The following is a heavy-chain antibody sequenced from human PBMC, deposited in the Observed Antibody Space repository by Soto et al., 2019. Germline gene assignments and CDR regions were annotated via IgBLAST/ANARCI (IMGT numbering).Heavy chain of an antibody. D-gene: IGHD3-3*01. Sequence: QVQLQESGPGLVKPSETLSLTCTVSGGSISSYYWSWIRQPPGKGLEWIGYIYYSGSTNYNPSLKSRVTLSVDTSKNRFSLKLSSVSAADTAVYYCARQLHDFWRGYYTGGPNWFDPWGQGTLVTVSS. CDR2: IYYSGST. J-gene: IGHJ5*02. CDR1: GGSISSYY. CDR3: ARQLHDFWRGYYTGGPNWFDP. V-gene: IGHV4-59*08.